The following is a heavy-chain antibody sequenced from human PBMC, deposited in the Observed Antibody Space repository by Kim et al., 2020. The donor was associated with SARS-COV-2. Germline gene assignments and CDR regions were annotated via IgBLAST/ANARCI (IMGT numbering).Heavy chain of an antibody. D-gene: IGHD3-22*01. Sequence: GGSLRLSCVASGFTFSDYSMHWVRQAPGKGLEYVSGIRNNGGSTYYANSVKGKFTISRDNSKNTLYLQMGSLRAEDTAVYSCARGFLLLDAFAIWGQGT. CDR3: ARGFLLLDAFAI. J-gene: IGHJ3*02. CDR1: GFTFSDYS. CDR2: IRNNGGST. V-gene: IGHV3-64*01.